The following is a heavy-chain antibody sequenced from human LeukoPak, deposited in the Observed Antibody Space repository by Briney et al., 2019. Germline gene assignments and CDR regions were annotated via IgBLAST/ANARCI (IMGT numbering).Heavy chain of an antibody. Sequence: GSLRLSCAASGFTFSSYWMHWVRQAPGKGLVWVSRINSDGSSTSYADSVKGRFTISRDNAKNTLYLQMNSLRAEDTAVYYCAREGRYFDWLGYYYYGMDVWGQGTTVTVSS. J-gene: IGHJ6*02. CDR2: INSDGSST. CDR3: AREGRYFDWLGYYYYGMDV. CDR1: GFTFSSYW. V-gene: IGHV3-74*01. D-gene: IGHD3-9*01.